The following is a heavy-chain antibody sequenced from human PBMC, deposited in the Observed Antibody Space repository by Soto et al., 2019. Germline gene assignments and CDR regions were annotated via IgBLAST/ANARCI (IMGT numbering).Heavy chain of an antibody. D-gene: IGHD1-26*01. CDR3: VRNLASGGTYYIDY. J-gene: IGHJ4*02. CDR2: VRDKANGYTT. Sequence: EVQLVESGGGLVEPGGSLRLSCAASGFIFSDHYMYWVRQAPGKGLEWIGRVRDKANGYTTEYAASVRGRFTVSRDDSKNSLDLQMNSLQIEDTAMYYCVRNLASGGTYYIDYWGQGTLVTVSS. CDR1: GFIFSDHY. V-gene: IGHV3-72*01.